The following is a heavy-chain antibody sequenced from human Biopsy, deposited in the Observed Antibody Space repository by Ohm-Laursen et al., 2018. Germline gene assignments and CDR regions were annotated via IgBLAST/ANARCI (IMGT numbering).Heavy chain of an antibody. D-gene: IGHD6-6*01. V-gene: IGHV4-59*01. CDR1: GGSISSDY. J-gene: IGHJ6*02. CDR2: IYYSGST. Sequence: SDTLSLTCAVSGGSISSDYWSWIRQTPGKGLEWIGYIYYSGSTNYNPSLKSRVTISVDTSKNQFSLRLNSVTAADTAVYYCARDSSRRAREGGMGVWGQGTTVTVSS. CDR3: ARDSSRRAREGGMGV.